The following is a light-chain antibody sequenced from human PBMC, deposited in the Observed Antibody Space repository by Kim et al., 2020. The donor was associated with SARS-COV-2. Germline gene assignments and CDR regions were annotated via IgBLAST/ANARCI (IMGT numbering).Light chain of an antibody. Sequence: EIVMTQSPAILSVSPGDRATLSCRASQSVSRNLAWYQVKPGQAPRLLMYSASTRANVIPPRFSGSGSGTEFTLTISSLQSEDFAVYYCQQYNDWPRTFGRGTKVDIK. CDR2: SAS. CDR1: QSVSRN. V-gene: IGKV3-15*01. J-gene: IGKJ1*01. CDR3: QQYNDWPRT.